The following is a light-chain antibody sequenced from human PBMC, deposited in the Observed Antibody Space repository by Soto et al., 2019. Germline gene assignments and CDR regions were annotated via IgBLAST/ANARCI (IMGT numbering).Light chain of an antibody. CDR2: DVG. V-gene: IGLV2-11*01. CDR1: SSDVGGYNH. J-gene: IGLJ1*01. CDR3: CSYAGSYTYV. Sequence: QSALTQPRSVSGSPGQSVTISCTGTSSDVGGYNHVSWYQQHPGKAPKLMIYDVGKRPSGVPDRFSGSKSGNTASLTISGLQAEDEADYYCCSYAGSYTYVFGTGTKVTVL.